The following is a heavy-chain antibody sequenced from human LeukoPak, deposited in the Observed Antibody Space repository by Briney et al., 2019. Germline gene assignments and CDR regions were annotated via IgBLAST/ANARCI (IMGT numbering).Heavy chain of an antibody. V-gene: IGHV4-59*01. CDR3: AGYSSSWLSTFFDY. D-gene: IGHD6-13*01. CDR1: GGSISTNY. Sequence: SETLSLTCTLSGGSISTNYWSWIRQPPGKGPEWIGNVYYTGTSNYNASLKSRVTMSADTSRNQFSLKLKFVTAADTAVYYCAGYSSSWLSTFFDYWGQGTLVTVSS. J-gene: IGHJ4*02. CDR2: VYYTGTS.